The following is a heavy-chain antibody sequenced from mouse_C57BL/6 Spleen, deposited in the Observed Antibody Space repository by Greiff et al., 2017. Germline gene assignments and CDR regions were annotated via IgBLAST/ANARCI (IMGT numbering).Heavy chain of an antibody. D-gene: IGHD1-1*01. V-gene: IGHV1-72*01. J-gene: IGHJ4*01. CDR1: GYTFTSYW. CDR2: IDPNSGGT. Sequence: QVQLQQPGAELVKPGASVKLSCKASGYTFTSYWMHWVKQRPGRGLEWIGRIDPNSGGTKYNEKFKSKATLTVDKPSSTAYMQRSSLTSEDAAVYYCARGTTVVAKDYAMDYWGQGTSVTVSS. CDR3: ARGTTVVAKDYAMDY.